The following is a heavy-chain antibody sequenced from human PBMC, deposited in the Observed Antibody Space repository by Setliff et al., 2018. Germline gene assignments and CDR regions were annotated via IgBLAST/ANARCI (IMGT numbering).Heavy chain of an antibody. CDR1: GFTFDDYG. V-gene: IGHV3-20*04. D-gene: IGHD3-10*01. CDR2: INWNGGST. CDR3: ARENTGFYYHYYMDV. J-gene: IGHJ6*03. Sequence: LKISCAASGFTFDDYGMSWVRQAPGKGLEWVSGINWNGGSTGYAGSVKGRFTISRDNAKNSLYLQMNSLRVEDTALYYCARENTGFYYHYYMDVWGKGTTVTVSS.